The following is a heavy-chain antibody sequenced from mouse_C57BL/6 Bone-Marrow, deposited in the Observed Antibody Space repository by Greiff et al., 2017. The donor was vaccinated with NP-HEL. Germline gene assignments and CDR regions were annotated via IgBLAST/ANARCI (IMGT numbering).Heavy chain of an antibody. J-gene: IGHJ2*01. CDR3: ARNYGSIYYFDY. Sequence: EVKVEESGGGLVKPGGSLKLSCAASGFTFSDYGMHWVRQAPEKGLEWVAYISSGSSTIYYADTVKGRFTISRDNAKNTLFLQMTSLRSEDTAMYYCARNYGSIYYFDYWGQGTTLTVSS. V-gene: IGHV5-17*01. D-gene: IGHD1-1*01. CDR2: ISSGSSTI. CDR1: GFTFSDYG.